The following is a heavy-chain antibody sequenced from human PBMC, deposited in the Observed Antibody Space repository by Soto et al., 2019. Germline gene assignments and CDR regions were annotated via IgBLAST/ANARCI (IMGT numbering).Heavy chain of an antibody. D-gene: IGHD3-3*01. V-gene: IGHV4-34*01. J-gene: IGHJ6*03. CDR2: INHSGST. CDR3: ARGQGDFWSGYDSRVDYYYMDV. CDR1: GGSFSGYY. Sequence: SETLSLTCAVYGGSFSGYYWSWIRQPPGKGLEWIGEINHSGSTNYNPSLKSRVTISVDTSKNQFSLKLSSVTAADTAVYYCARGQGDFWSGYDSRVDYYYMDVWGKGNTVT.